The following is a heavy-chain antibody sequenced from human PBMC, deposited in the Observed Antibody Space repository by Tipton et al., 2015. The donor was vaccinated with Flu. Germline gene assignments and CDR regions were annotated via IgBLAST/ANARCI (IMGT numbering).Heavy chain of an antibody. Sequence: TLSLTCAVSGGSLSSFYWSWIRQPAGKGLEYIGRIYSSGSTNYNPSFKSRVSMSLDASKTQFSLNLNSVNAADTAMYYCARGSGSGTHVMFDYWGQGTLVTVSS. J-gene: IGHJ4*02. CDR1: GGSLSSFY. D-gene: IGHD3-10*01. V-gene: IGHV4-4*07. CDR3: ARGSGSGTHVMFDY. CDR2: IYSSGST.